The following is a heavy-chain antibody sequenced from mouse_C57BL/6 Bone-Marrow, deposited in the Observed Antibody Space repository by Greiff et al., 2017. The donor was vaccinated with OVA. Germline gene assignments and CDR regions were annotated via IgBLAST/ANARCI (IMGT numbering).Heavy chain of an antibody. CDR2: ISNLAYSI. V-gene: IGHV5-15*01. Sequence: EVMLVESGGGLVQPGGSLKLSCAASGFTFSDYGMAWVRQAPRKGPEWVAFISNLAYSIYYADTVTGRFTISRENAKNTLYLEMSSLRSEDTAMYYCARPHRDYSNYVGRGAMDYWGQGTSVTVSS. CDR1: GFTFSDYG. J-gene: IGHJ4*01. D-gene: IGHD2-5*01. CDR3: ARPHRDYSNYVGRGAMDY.